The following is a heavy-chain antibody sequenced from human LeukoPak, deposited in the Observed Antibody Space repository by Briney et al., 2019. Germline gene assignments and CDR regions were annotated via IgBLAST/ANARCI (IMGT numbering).Heavy chain of an antibody. Sequence: GGSLRLSCAASGFTFSSYSMNWVRQAPGKGLEWVSSISSSSSYIYYADSVKGRFTISRDNAKNSLYLQMNSLRAEDTAVYYCARGRASAGGYGGYDWGVWFDPWGQGTLVTVSS. D-gene: IGHD5-12*01. CDR3: ARGRASAGGYGGYDWGVWFDP. CDR1: GFTFSSYS. J-gene: IGHJ5*02. CDR2: ISSSSSYI. V-gene: IGHV3-21*01.